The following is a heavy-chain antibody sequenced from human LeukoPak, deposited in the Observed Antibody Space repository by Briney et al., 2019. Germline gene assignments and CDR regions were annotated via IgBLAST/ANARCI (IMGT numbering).Heavy chain of an antibody. V-gene: IGHV3-23*01. D-gene: IGHD3-22*01. CDR2: ISGSGGTT. J-gene: IGHJ2*01. Sequence: PGGSLRLSCAASGFIFSSYAMSWVRQAPGKGLEWVSAISGSGGTTYYADSVKGRFTISRDNSKNTLYLQMNSLRAEDTAVYYCARDAYYYDSSGYYYGWYFDLWGRGTLVTVSS. CDR3: ARDAYYYDSSGYYYGWYFDL. CDR1: GFIFSSYA.